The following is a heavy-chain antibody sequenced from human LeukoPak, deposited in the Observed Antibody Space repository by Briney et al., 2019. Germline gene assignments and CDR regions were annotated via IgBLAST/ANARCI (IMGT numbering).Heavy chain of an antibody. J-gene: IGHJ4*02. D-gene: IGHD3-3*01. Sequence: QPGRSLRLSCAASGFTFDDYAMHWVRQALGKGLEWVSGISWNSGSIGYADSVKGRFTISRDNAKNSLYLQMNSLRAEDMALYYCAKDTDYDFWSGTFDYWGQGTLVTVSS. V-gene: IGHV3-9*03. CDR2: ISWNSGSI. CDR3: AKDTDYDFWSGTFDY. CDR1: GFTFDDYA.